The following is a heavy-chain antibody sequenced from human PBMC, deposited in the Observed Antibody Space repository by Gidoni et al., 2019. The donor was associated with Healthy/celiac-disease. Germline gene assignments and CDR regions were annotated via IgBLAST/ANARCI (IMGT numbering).Heavy chain of an antibody. D-gene: IGHD1-26*01. CDR1: GFTFSSYA. J-gene: IGHJ4*02. CDR2: ISYDGSNK. CDR3: ARNPSGSYYW. Sequence: QVQLVESGGGVVQPGRSLRLSCAASGFTFSSYAMHWVRQAPGKGLEWVAVISYDGSNKYYADSVKGRFTISRDNSKNTLYLQMNSLRAEDTAVYYCARNPSGSYYWWGQGTLVTVSS. V-gene: IGHV3-30-3*01.